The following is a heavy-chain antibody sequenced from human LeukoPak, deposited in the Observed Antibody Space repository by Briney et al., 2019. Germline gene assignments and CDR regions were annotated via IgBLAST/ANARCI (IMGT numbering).Heavy chain of an antibody. J-gene: IGHJ4*02. V-gene: IGHV3-30*02. Sequence: GGSLRLSCAASGFTFSSYGVYWVRQAPGKGLEWVAFTRYDGSNKYYADSVKGRFTISRDNSKNTLYLQMNSLRAEDTAVYYCAKDRKYSSSWPSFYFDYWGQGTLVTVSS. D-gene: IGHD6-13*01. CDR3: AKDRKYSSSWPSFYFDY. CDR2: TRYDGSNK. CDR1: GFTFSSYG.